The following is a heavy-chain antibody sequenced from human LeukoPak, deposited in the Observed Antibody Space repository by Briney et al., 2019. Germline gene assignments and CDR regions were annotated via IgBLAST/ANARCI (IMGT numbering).Heavy chain of an antibody. CDR1: GFTFSSYG. CDR3: AKKGYRNGWGDSYYFDY. CDR2: IRSDGSNK. Sequence: GGSLRLSCAASGFTFSSYGMHWVRQAPGKGLEWVAFIRSDGSNKYYADSVKGRFTISRGNSKLYLQMNSLRAEDTAVYYCAKKGYRNGWGDSYYFDYGGQGPWSPSPQ. D-gene: IGHD6-19*01. V-gene: IGHV3-30*02. J-gene: IGHJ4*02.